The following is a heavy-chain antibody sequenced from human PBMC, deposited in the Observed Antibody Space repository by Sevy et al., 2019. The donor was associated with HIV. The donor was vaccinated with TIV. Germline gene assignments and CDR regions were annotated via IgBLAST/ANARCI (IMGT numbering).Heavy chain of an antibody. D-gene: IGHD2-2*01. CDR3: TRQKDIVVVPAAMQYYYYYYMDV. CDR1: GFTFSGSA. CDR2: IRSKANSYAT. Sequence: GGSLRLSCAASGFTFSGSAMHWVRQASGKGLEWVGRIRSKANSYATAYAASVKGRFTISRDDSKNTAYLQMNSLKIGETAVYYGTRQKDIVVVPAAMQYYYYYYMDVWGKGTTVTVSS. V-gene: IGHV3-73*01. J-gene: IGHJ6*03.